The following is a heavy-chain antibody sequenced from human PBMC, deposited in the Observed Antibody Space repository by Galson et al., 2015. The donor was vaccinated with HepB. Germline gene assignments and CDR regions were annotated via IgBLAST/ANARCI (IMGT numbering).Heavy chain of an antibody. V-gene: IGHV3-23*01. CDR3: AKDPDFDFYSEKSTTFDY. CDR1: GFTFDDYG. J-gene: IGHJ4*02. CDR2: ISGAGHNT. D-gene: IGHD3/OR15-3a*01. Sequence: SLRLSCAASGFTFDDYGMSWVRQAPGKGLEWVSTISGAGHNTYYADAVRGRYTISRDNSMNTVYLQMISLGAVDTAMYYCAKDPDFDFYSEKSTTFDYWGRGTLVTVSS.